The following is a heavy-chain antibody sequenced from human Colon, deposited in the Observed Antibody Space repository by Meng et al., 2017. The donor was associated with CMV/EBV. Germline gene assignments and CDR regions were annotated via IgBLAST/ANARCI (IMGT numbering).Heavy chain of an antibody. Sequence: GSLRLSCTVSGGSISSYYWSWIRQPPGKGLEWIGYIYYSGSTNYNPSLKSRVTISVDTYKTQFSLKLSSVTAADTAVYYCARVRDWGGESARFDYWGQGTLVTVSS. CDR3: ARVRDWGGESARFDY. D-gene: IGHD3-16*01. CDR1: GGSISSYY. V-gene: IGHV4-59*01. J-gene: IGHJ4*02. CDR2: IYYSGST.